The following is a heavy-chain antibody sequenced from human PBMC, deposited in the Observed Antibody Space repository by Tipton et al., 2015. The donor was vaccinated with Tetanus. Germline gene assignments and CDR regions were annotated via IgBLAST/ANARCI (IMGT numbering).Heavy chain of an antibody. J-gene: IGHJ5*02. V-gene: IGHV4-30-4*01. D-gene: IGHD3-10*01. CDR2: IYYSGST. Sequence: TLSLTCTVSGGSISSGDYYWSWIRQPPGKGLEWIGYIYYSGSTYYNPSLKSRVTISVHTSKNQFSLKLTSVTAADTAVYYCAREVRWFGEVLGWSGPWGRGTLVTVSS. CDR1: GGSISSGDYY. CDR3: AREVRWFGEVLGWSGP.